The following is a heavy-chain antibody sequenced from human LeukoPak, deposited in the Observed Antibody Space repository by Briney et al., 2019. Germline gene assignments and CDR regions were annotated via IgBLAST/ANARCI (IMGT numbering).Heavy chain of an antibody. CDR2: IAPSGGAT. V-gene: IGHV1-46*01. J-gene: IGHJ4*02. Sequence: GASVKVSCKASGGTFTSSYLHWVRQAPGQGLEWMGMIAPSGGATNLAQKFRGRITVTRDTSTSTVYMELSNLRSEDTAVYYCARELSSGSLYFDYWGQGTLVTVSS. CDR1: GGTFTSSY. CDR3: ARELSSGSLYFDY. D-gene: IGHD3-10*01.